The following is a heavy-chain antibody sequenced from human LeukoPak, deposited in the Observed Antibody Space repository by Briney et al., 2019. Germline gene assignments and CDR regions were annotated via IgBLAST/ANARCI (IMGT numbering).Heavy chain of an antibody. CDR2: IYYSGST. Sequence: SSETLSLTCTVSGGSISSYYWSWIRQPPGKGLEWIGYIYYSGSTNYNPSLKSRVTISVDTSKNQFSLKLSSVTAADTAVYYCATSGYSSSWWDYWGQGTLVTVSS. D-gene: IGHD6-13*01. CDR3: ATSGYSSSWWDY. J-gene: IGHJ4*02. V-gene: IGHV4-59*01. CDR1: GGSISSYY.